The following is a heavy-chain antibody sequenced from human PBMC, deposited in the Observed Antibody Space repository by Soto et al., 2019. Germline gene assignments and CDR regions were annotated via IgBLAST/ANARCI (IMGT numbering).Heavy chain of an antibody. CDR3: ARQGAAVLWFGEFMDV. V-gene: IGHV4-39*01. J-gene: IGHJ6*02. Sequence: QLQLQESGPGLVKPSETLSLTCTVSGGSISSSSYYWGWIRQPPGKGLEWIGSIYYSGSTYYNPSLKRRVTISVDTYQHQFSLKLSSVTAADTAVYYCARQGAAVLWFGEFMDVWGQGTTVTVSS. D-gene: IGHD3-10*01. CDR1: GGSISSSSYY. CDR2: IYYSGST.